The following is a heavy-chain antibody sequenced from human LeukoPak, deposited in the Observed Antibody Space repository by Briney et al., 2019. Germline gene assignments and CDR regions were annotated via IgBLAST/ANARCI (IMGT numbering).Heavy chain of an antibody. CDR2: IYYSGST. J-gene: IGHJ5*02. V-gene: IGHV4-59*08. CDR3: ARQEREAVAVWFDP. Sequence: PSETLSLTCTVSGGSISSYYWSWIRQPPGKGLEWIGNIYYSGSTNYNPSLKSRVTISVDTSKNQFSLKLSSVTAADTAVYYCARQEREAVAVWFDPWGQGTLVTVSS. D-gene: IGHD6-19*01. CDR1: GGSISSYY.